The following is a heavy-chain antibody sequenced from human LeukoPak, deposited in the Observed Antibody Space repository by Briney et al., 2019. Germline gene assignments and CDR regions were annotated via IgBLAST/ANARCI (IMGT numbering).Heavy chain of an antibody. J-gene: IGHJ6*02. Sequence: SETLSLTCTVSGGPISSGGYYWSWIRQHPGKGLEWIGYIYYSGSTYYNPSLKSRVTISVDTSKNQFSLKLSSVTAADTAVYYCARDNAGDYYYGMDVWGQGTTVTVSS. CDR3: ARDNAGDYYYGMDV. V-gene: IGHV4-31*03. CDR1: GGPISSGGYY. CDR2: IYYSGST. D-gene: IGHD3-10*01.